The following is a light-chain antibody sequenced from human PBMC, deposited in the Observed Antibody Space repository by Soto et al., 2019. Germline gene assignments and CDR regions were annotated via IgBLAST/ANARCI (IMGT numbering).Light chain of an antibody. Sequence: VIRMTQSPSVLSAVTGDRVTITCRMSQDIGPFLAWYRQKPGKAPELLIYDASKLQTGVPGRFSGSGSGTDFTLTINSLQSEDFATYYCQQYYTFPLYTFGQGTKLEI. V-gene: IGKV1D-8*01. CDR3: QQYYTFPLYT. CDR2: DAS. J-gene: IGKJ2*01. CDR1: QDIGPF.